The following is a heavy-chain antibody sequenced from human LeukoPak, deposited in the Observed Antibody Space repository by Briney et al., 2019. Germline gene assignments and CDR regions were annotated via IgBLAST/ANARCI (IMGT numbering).Heavy chain of an antibody. J-gene: IGHJ4*02. Sequence: GGSLRLSCAASGFTFSSHAMTWVRQAPGKGLEWISVITGSGERTYYADSVKGRFTISRDNSKDMVFLQMNSLRDEDTAVYFCANNYDSSSYYYVPFDFWGQGTLVTVSS. D-gene: IGHD3-22*01. CDR3: ANNYDSSSYYYVPFDF. CDR2: ITGSGERT. V-gene: IGHV3-23*01. CDR1: GFTFSSHA.